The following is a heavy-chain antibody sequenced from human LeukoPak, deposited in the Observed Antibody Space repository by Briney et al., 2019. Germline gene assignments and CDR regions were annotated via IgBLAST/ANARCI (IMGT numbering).Heavy chain of an antibody. V-gene: IGHV4-61*02. Sequence: SETLSLTCTVSGGSISSSSYYWSWIRQPAGKGLEWIGRIETSGNTNYKPSLKSRVTMSVDTSKNQFSLKLSSVTAADTAVYYCARYSSGWDDAFDIWGQGTMVTVSS. CDR2: IETSGNT. CDR3: ARYSSGWDDAFDI. CDR1: GGSISSSSYY. D-gene: IGHD6-19*01. J-gene: IGHJ3*02.